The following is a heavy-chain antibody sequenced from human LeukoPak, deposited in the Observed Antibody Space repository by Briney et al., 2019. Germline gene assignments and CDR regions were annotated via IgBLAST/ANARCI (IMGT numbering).Heavy chain of an antibody. V-gene: IGHV4-39*01. CDR1: GGSISSSSYY. CDR2: IYYSGST. Sequence: SETLSLTCTVSGGSISSSSYYWGWIRQPPGKGLEWIGSIYYSGSTYYNPSLKSRVTISVDTSKNQFSLKLSSVTAADTAVYYCARLYVGGNFYGYWGQGTLVTVSS. D-gene: IGHD2-15*01. CDR3: ARLYVGGNFYGY. J-gene: IGHJ4*02.